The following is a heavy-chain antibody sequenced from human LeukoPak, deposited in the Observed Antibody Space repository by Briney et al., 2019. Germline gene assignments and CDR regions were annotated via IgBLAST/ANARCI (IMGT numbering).Heavy chain of an antibody. J-gene: IGHJ4*02. CDR1: GGTFSSYA. Sequence: GASVKVSCKAPGGTFSSYAISWVRQAPGQGLEWMGGIIPIFGTANYAQKFQGRVTITADESTSTAYMELSSLRSEDTAVYYCARLEGYSYGLDYWGQGTLVTVSS. CDR2: IIPIFGTA. CDR3: ARLEGYSYGLDY. D-gene: IGHD5-18*01. V-gene: IGHV1-69*13.